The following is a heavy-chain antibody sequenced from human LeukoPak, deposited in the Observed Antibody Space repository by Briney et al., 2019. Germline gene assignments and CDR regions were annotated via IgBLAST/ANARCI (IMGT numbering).Heavy chain of an antibody. CDR3: AREFPYCSGGSCYSRSYWYFDL. CDR2: ISSGSSTI. CDR1: GFTFSSYS. Sequence: PGRSLRLSCAASGFTFSSYSMNWVRQPPGKGLEWVSYISSGSSTIYYADSVKGRFTISRDNAKNSLYLQMNSLRDEDTAVYYCAREFPYCSGGSCYSRSYWYFDLWGRGTLVTVSS. V-gene: IGHV3-48*02. J-gene: IGHJ2*01. D-gene: IGHD2-15*01.